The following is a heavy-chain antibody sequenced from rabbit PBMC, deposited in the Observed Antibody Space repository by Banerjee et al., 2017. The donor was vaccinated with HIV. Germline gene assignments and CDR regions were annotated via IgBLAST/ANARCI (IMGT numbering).Heavy chain of an antibody. CDR3: AREGSSSGGYKYGMDL. CDR1: GFTISNNYF. J-gene: IGHJ6*01. CDR2: IYNGDDST. D-gene: IGHD1-1*01. Sequence: QSLEESGGGLVQPEGSLALTCKASGFTISNNYFMCWVRQAPGKGLEWIGCIYNGDDSTYYASWAKGRFTISKTSSTTVTLQMTSLTVADTATYFCAREGSSSGGYKYGMDLWGPGTLVTVS. V-gene: IGHV1S40*01.